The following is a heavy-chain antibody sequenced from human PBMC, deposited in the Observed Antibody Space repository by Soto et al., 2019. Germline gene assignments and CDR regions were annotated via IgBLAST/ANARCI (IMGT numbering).Heavy chain of an antibody. CDR3: ARFIGSGSGLEYYYYMDV. CDR1: GGSISSYY. D-gene: IGHD3-10*01. V-gene: IGHV4-59*08. Sequence: QVQLQESGPGLVRPSETLSLTCTVSGGSISSYYCSWIRQPPGKGLEWIGHIYYSGSTDYNPSLKSRVTISVDTSKNQFSLRLNSVTAADTAVYYCARFIGSGSGLEYYYYMDVWGKGTTVTVSS. CDR2: IYYSGST. J-gene: IGHJ6*03.